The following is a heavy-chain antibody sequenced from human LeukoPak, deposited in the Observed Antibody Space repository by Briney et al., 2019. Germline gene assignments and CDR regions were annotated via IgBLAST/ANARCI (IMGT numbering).Heavy chain of an antibody. CDR3: AKRLVCSGGTCYGGSPEY. CDR2: IRYHGSET. V-gene: IGHV3-30*02. J-gene: IGHJ4*02. D-gene: IGHD2-15*01. CDR1: GFSFSDYG. Sequence: GGSLRLSCAASGFSFSDYGMHWVRQAPGKGLEWVAFIRYHGSETYYVDSVKGRFTVSRDNSKNTLYPQMNSLKVEDTAVYYCAKRLVCSGGTCYGGSPEYWGPGTLVTVSS.